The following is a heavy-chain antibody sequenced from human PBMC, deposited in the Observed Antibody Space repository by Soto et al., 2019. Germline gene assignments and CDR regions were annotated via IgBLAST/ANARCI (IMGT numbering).Heavy chain of an antibody. CDR1: GYTFTTSG. Sequence: QVQLVQSAAEVKKPGASVKVSCKASGYTFTTSGISWVRQAPGQGLEWMGWISAYNGNTNYAQKRQGRVTMTTDTSTSTAYMELMRLRSDDTAVYYCARDHRYSSAWYFTWGQGTLVTVSS. V-gene: IGHV1-18*01. CDR2: ISAYNGNT. J-gene: IGHJ5*02. D-gene: IGHD6-19*01. CDR3: ARDHRYSSAWYFT.